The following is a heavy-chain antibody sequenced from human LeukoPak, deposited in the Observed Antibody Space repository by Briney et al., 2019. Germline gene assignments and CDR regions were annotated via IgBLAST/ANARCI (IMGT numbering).Heavy chain of an antibody. CDR2: IRYDGSNK. D-gene: IGHD6-25*01. V-gene: IGHV3-30*02. J-gene: IGHJ6*03. CDR1: GFTFSSYG. Sequence: GGSLRLSCAASGFTFSSYGMHWVLQAPGKGLEWVAFIRYDGSNKYYADSVEGRFTISRDNSKNALYLQMNSLRAEDTAVYYCAKGVEQRYYYYYMDVWGKGTTVTVSS. CDR3: AKGVEQRYYYYYMDV.